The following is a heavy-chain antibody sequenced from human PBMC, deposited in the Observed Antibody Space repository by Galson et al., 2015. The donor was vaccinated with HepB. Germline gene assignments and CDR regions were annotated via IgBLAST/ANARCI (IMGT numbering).Heavy chain of an antibody. CDR3: ARQPSSSFDD. CDR1: GFTFRSNW. D-gene: IGHD2-2*01. CDR2: INQVGSEK. Sequence: SLRLSCAASGFTFRSNWMHWVRQTPGKGLEWVSRINQVGSEKNYVDSVKGRFTISRDNAKNSLFLQMNSLRAEDTGIYYCARQPSSSFDDWGLGTLVTVSS. V-gene: IGHV3-7*01. J-gene: IGHJ4*02.